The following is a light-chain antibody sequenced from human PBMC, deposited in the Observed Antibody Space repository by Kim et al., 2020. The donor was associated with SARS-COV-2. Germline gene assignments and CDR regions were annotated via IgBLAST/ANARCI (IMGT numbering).Light chain of an antibody. CDR2: DAS. CDR1: QSISTW. Sequence: SASVGDRVPITCRASQSISTWLAWYQQKPGKAPKLLIYDASSLESGVPSRFSGSGSGTEFTLTISSLQPDDFATYYCQQYNIYSAFGQGTKVDIK. J-gene: IGKJ1*01. CDR3: QQYNIYSA. V-gene: IGKV1-5*01.